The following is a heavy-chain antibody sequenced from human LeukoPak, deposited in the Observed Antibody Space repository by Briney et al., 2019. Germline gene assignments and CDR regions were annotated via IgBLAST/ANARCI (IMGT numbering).Heavy chain of an antibody. CDR3: ASGVGIAAAGPTNDY. D-gene: IGHD6-13*01. CDR2: MNPNSGNT. V-gene: IGHV1-8*01. Sequence: ASVKVSCKASGYTFTSYDINWVRQATGQGLEWMGWMNPNSGNTGYAQKFQGRVTMTRNTSISTAYMELSSLRSEDTAVYYCASGVGIAAAGPTNDYWGQGTLVTVSS. CDR1: GYTFTSYD. J-gene: IGHJ4*02.